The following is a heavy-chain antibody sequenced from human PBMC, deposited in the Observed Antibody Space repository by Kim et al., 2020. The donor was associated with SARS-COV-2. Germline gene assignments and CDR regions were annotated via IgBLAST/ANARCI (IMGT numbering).Heavy chain of an antibody. CDR2: IYYSGST. D-gene: IGHD3-10*01. Sequence: SETLSLTCTVSGGSISSYYWSWIRQPPGKGLEWIGYIYYSGSTKYNPSLKSRVTISVDTSKNQISLKLSSVTAADTAVYYCARSPGYYFDSLGQGTLGTVSS. CDR1: GGSISSYY. V-gene: IGHV4-59*01. CDR3: ARSPGYYFDS. J-gene: IGHJ4*02.